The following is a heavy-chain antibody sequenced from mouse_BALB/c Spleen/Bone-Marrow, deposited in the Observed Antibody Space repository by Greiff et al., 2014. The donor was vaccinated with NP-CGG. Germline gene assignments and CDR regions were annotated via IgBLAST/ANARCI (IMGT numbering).Heavy chain of an antibody. CDR2: IWSDGST. V-gene: IGHV2-6-2*01. J-gene: IGHJ4*01. CDR3: ARHERGYPYALDY. D-gene: IGHD5-1-1*01. Sequence: VNVVESGPDLVAPSQSLSITCTVSGLSLTTFGVHWVRQPPGKGLEWLVVIWSDGSTTYNSTLKSRLSISKDNSKSQVFLQMNSLHTDDTAMYYCARHERGYPYALDYWGQGTSVTVSS. CDR1: GLSLTTFG.